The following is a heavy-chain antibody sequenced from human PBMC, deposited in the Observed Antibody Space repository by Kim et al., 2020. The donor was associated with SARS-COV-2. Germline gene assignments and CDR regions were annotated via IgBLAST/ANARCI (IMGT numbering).Heavy chain of an antibody. CDR3: ARGXQLVLGYFQH. J-gene: IGHJ1*01. D-gene: IGHD6-13*01. V-gene: IGHV3-48*01. Sequence: GGSLRLSCAASGFTFSSYSMNWVRQAPGKGLEXVSYISSSSSTIYYADSVKGXFTISRDNAKNSLYLQMNSLRXEDTAVYYCARGXQLVLGYFQHWGQGTLVTV. CDR1: GFTFSSYS. CDR2: ISSSSSTI.